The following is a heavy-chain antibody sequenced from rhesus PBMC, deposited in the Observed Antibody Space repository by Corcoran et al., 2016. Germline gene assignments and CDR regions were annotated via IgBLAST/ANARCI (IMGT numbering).Heavy chain of an antibody. V-gene: IGHV4-73*01. Sequence: QVKLQQWGEGLVKPSETLSLTCAVYGGSISGYYWSWIRQPPGKGLEWIGNIDGNSATTNYTPSLKNRVTISKDTSKNQFSLKLSSVTAADTAVYYCARETYWTVTNNRFDVWGPGVLVTVSS. CDR2: IDGNSATT. CDR3: ARETYWTVTNNRFDV. CDR1: GGSISGYY. J-gene: IGHJ5-1*01. D-gene: IGHD4-23*01.